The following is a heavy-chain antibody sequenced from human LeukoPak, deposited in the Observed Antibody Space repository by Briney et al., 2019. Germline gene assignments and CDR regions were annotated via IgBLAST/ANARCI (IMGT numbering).Heavy chain of an antibody. D-gene: IGHD6-13*01. V-gene: IGHV4-30-2*01. CDR3: ARGRGSSSLFDY. J-gene: IGHJ4*02. Sequence: SETLSLTCTVSGGSISSGGYYWSWIRQPPGKGLEWIGYIYHSGSTYYNPSLKSRVTISVDRSKNQFSLKLSSVTAADTAVYYCARGRGSSSLFDYWGQGTLVTVSS. CDR2: IYHSGST. CDR1: GGSISSGGYY.